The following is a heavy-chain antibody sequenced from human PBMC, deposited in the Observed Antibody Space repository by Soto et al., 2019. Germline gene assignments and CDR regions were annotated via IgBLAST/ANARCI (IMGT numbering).Heavy chain of an antibody. V-gene: IGHV2-5*01. Sequence: XGPTLLNPPNTVSVSCTFSVFSLITSGAGVGWIRQSPGKAPEWLALISWKDEKRYNPGLKSRLTITKDTSKNQVVLTMTDLDPVDTATYFCAHRYGGNYYRWYFDYSGHGTLATVSS. J-gene: IGHJ4*01. D-gene: IGHD1-26*01. CDR1: VFSLITSGAG. CDR2: ISWKDEK. CDR3: AHRYGGNYYRWYFDY.